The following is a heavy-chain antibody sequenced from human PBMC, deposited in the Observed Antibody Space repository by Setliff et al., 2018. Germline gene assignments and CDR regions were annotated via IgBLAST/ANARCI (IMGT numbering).Heavy chain of an antibody. CDR1: GGSISTNHYY. CDR3: ARRYEVVIITKTGAFDI. CDR2: ISYSGDT. J-gene: IGHJ3*02. Sequence: PSETLSLTCTVSGGSISTNHYYWEWIRQAPGKGLEWIGRISYSGDTYYSPSLRSRVTISVATSKNQFSLKLRSVTAADTAVYYCARRYEVVIITKTGAFDIWGPGTMVTVSS. D-gene: IGHD3-22*01. V-gene: IGHV4-39*01.